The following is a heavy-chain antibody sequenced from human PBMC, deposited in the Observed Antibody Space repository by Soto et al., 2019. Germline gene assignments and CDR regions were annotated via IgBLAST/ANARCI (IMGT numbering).Heavy chain of an antibody. CDR2: IYSGGST. CDR3: AKESVGWNDVDWFDP. J-gene: IGHJ5*02. CDR1: GFTVSSNF. V-gene: IGHV3-53*01. Sequence: HPGGSLRLSCVASGFTVSSNFMTWVRQAPGKGLEWVSVIYSGGSTYYADSVKGRFTISRDNSKNTLYLQMNSLRAEDTAVYYCAKESVGWNDVDWFDPWGQGTLVTVSS. D-gene: IGHD1-1*01.